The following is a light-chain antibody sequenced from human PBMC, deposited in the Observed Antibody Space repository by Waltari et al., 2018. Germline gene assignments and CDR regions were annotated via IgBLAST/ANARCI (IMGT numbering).Light chain of an antibody. V-gene: IGLV2-14*01. Sequence: QSALTQPASVSGSPGQSITISCTGSNSDVGGYNYVSWYQQHPGKAPKVMIYDVSNRPSGVSNRFSGSKSGNTASLIISGVQAEDEADYYCGSYRSSSACYVFGTGTKVTVL. J-gene: IGLJ1*01. CDR1: NSDVGGYNY. CDR3: GSYRSSSACYV. CDR2: DVS.